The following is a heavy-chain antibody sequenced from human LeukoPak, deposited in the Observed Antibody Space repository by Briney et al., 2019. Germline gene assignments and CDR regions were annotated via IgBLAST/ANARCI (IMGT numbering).Heavy chain of an antibody. D-gene: IGHD5-12*01. J-gene: IGHJ4*02. CDR1: GGSLRTNS. CDR3: ARSGASGYDLSC. V-gene: IGHV4-4*07. CDR2: IYTSGST. Sequence: SETLSLTCTVSGGSLRTNSWSWIRQPPEKGLERIGRIYTSGSTNYNPPLKSRVTMSVATSKNPFSLKLSSVTAADTAVYYCARSGASGYDLSCGGQGALVSVSS.